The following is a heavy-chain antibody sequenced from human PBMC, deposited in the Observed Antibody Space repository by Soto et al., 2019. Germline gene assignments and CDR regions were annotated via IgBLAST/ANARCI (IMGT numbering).Heavy chain of an antibody. CDR2: IDAGNGNT. V-gene: IGHV1-3*05. Sequence: QVQLVQSGAEEKKPGASVKVSCKASGYTFTSYAMHWVRQAPGHRLEWMGWIDAGNGNTKYSQKFQGRVTITRDTSASTAYMELSSLRSQDTAVYYCAREGYSSGWSDAFDIWGQGTMVTVSS. D-gene: IGHD6-19*01. CDR3: AREGYSSGWSDAFDI. CDR1: GYTFTSYA. J-gene: IGHJ3*02.